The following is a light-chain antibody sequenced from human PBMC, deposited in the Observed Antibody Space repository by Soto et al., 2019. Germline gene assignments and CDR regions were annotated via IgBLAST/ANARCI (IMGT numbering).Light chain of an antibody. J-gene: IGLJ1*01. CDR2: DVS. Sequence: QSVLTQPRSVSGSPGQSVTISCTATSSDVGDYDFVSWYQQHPAKALKLMIYDVSKRPSGVPDRFSGSRSGNTASLTISGLQAEDEADYYCCSYAGSYTLYVFGTGTKVTVL. CDR3: CSYAGSYTLYV. CDR1: SSDVGDYDF. V-gene: IGLV2-11*01.